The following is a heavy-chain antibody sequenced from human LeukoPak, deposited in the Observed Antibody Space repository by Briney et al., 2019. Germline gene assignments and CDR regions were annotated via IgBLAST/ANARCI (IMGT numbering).Heavy chain of an antibody. CDR1: GFIFSSYS. D-gene: IGHD3-10*01. CDR3: AKDTYGSGSYTPTFDY. Sequence: GGSLRLSCAASGFIFSSYSMSWVRQAPGKGLEWVSYISSSSSTIYYADSVKGRFTISRDNSKNTLYLQMNSLRAEDTAVYYCAKDTYGSGSYTPTFDYWGQGTLVTVSS. V-gene: IGHV3-23*01. J-gene: IGHJ4*02. CDR2: ISSSSSTI.